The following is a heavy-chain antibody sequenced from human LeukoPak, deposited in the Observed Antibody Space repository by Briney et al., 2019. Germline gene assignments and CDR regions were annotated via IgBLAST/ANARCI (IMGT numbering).Heavy chain of an antibody. CDR3: ARDRGVAYRANWFDP. D-gene: IGHD3-10*01. V-gene: IGHV4-39*07. CDR2: IYYSGST. Sequence: SETLSLTCTVSGGSISSYYWGWIRQPPGKGLEWIGSIYYSGSTYYNPSLKSRVTISVDTSKNQFSLKLSSVTAADTAVYYCARDRGVAYRANWFDPWGQGTLVTVSS. J-gene: IGHJ5*02. CDR1: GGSISSYY.